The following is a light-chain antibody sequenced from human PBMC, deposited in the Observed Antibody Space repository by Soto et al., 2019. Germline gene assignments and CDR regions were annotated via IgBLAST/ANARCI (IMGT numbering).Light chain of an antibody. CDR2: EVS. Sequence: QSALTQPASVSGSPGQSITISCTGTSRDVGGYNYVSWHQQHPGKAPKVIITEVSNRPSGVSNRFSGSKSGNTASLTIPGLQAEDEADYYCSSYISSSTFVVFGGGTQLTVL. CDR1: SRDVGGYNY. J-gene: IGLJ2*01. V-gene: IGLV2-14*01. CDR3: SSYISSSTFVV.